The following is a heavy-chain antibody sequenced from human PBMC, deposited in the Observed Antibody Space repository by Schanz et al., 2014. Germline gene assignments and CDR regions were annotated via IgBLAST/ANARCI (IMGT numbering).Heavy chain of an antibody. CDR3: AASSGWHPSTDY. Sequence: EVQLAESGGGLVQPGGSLRLSCAASTFTFSSDWMSWVRQAPGKGLEWVANIKEDGSVKDYVDSVKGRFTISRDNAKNSLYLQMTSLRAEDTAVYYCAASSGWHPSTDYWGQGTLVTVSS. J-gene: IGHJ4*02. V-gene: IGHV3-7*02. CDR1: TFTFSSDW. CDR2: IKEDGSVK. D-gene: IGHD6-19*01.